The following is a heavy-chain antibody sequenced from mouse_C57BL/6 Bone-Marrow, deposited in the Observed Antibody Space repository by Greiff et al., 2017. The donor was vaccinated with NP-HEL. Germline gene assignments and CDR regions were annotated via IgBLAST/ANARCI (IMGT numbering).Heavy chain of an antibody. Sequence: EVKVVESGGGLVQPKGSLKLSCAASGFSFNTYAMNWVRQAPGKGLEWVARIRSKSNNYATYYADSVKDRFTISRDDSESMLYLQMNNLKTEDTAMYYCVRQRDSNYLYYFDYWGQGTTLTVSS. V-gene: IGHV10-1*01. J-gene: IGHJ2*01. D-gene: IGHD2-5*01. CDR2: IRSKSNNYAT. CDR1: GFSFNTYA. CDR3: VRQRDSNYLYYFDY.